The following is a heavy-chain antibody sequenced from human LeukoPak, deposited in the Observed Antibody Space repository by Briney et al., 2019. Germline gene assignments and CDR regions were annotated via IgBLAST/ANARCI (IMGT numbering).Heavy chain of an antibody. J-gene: IGHJ4*02. CDR2: ISYDGSNK. V-gene: IGHV3-30*18. CDR3: AKDPRLRYFDGYFDY. D-gene: IGHD3-9*01. Sequence: GRSLGFSCAASGFTFSSYGMHWVRQAPGKGLEWVAVISYDGSNKYYADSVKGRFTISRDNSKNTLYLQMNSLRAEDTAVYYCAKDPRLRYFDGYFDYWGQGTLVTVSS. CDR1: GFTFSSYG.